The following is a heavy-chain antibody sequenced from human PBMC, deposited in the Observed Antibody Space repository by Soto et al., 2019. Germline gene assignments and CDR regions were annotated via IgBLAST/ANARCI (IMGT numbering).Heavy chain of an antibody. Sequence: GGSLRLSCATSGFTFSSYGMHWVRQAPGKGLEWVAVIWYDGSNKYYADSVKGRFTISRDNSKNTLYLQMNSLRAEDTAVYYCARDQDPYCDSSGYFGYWGQGTLVTVSS. CDR2: IWYDGSNK. J-gene: IGHJ4*02. D-gene: IGHD3-22*01. CDR3: ARDQDPYCDSSGYFGY. V-gene: IGHV3-33*01. CDR1: GFTFSSYG.